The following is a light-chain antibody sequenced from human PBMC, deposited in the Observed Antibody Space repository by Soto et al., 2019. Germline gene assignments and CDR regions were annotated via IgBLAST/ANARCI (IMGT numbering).Light chain of an antibody. V-gene: IGKV3-20*01. CDR1: QSITSSY. CDR2: GAS. CDR3: QQYGSSRA. Sequence: EIVLTQSPGTLSLSPGERATLSCRASQSITSSYLAWYQQKPGQSPRLLVYGASSRATGIPDRFSGSGAGKDFTLTISRLETEDFAVYYCQQYGSSRAFGQGPKVEI. J-gene: IGKJ1*01.